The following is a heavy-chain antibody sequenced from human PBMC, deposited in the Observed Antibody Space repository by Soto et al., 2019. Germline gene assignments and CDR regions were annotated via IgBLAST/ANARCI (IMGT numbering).Heavy chain of an antibody. D-gene: IGHD3-22*01. CDR1: GLTFSSYG. J-gene: IGHJ3*02. Sequence: QVQLVESGGGVVQPGSSLRLSCAASGLTFSSYGLHWVRQAPGKGLEWVAVMSYDGSNKLYADSVKGRFTISRDNSKNTMYLQMNSLRPEDTAVYYCAKLVSYYFDSSVPPCGFDIWGQGTKVTVSS. CDR3: AKLVSYYFDSSVPPCGFDI. CDR2: MSYDGSNK. V-gene: IGHV3-30*18.